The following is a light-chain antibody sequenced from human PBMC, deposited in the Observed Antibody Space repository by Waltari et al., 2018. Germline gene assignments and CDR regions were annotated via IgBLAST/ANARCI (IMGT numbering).Light chain of an antibody. V-gene: IGLV2-14*03. CDR2: DVT. CDR1: HSYFPVPRY. CDR3: NSYATANSWV. J-gene: IGLJ3*02. Sequence: QSALTQPAHVYGSPGQSLPLSCTGTHSYFPVPRYVSWYQHPPGRAPKPILYDVTKRPSGVSTRFSGSKSADTASLVILGLQAEDEADYYCNSYATANSWVFGGGTKVTVL.